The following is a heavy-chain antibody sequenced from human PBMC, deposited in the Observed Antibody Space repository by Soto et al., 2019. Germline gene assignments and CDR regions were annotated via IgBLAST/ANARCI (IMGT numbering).Heavy chain of an antibody. Sequence: LSLTCTVSTDSSSFTNSYWGWIRQPPGKGLQWIGSSSYNGGTFYNPSLKGRVVISFDTSKKQSSLQVTSVTAADTAVYFCARHRIEVVWRGFDFWGQGSPVTVSS. J-gene: IGHJ4*02. D-gene: IGHD3-10*01. V-gene: IGHV4-39*01. CDR3: ARHRIEVVWRGFDF. CDR2: SSYNGGT. CDR1: TDSSSFTNSY.